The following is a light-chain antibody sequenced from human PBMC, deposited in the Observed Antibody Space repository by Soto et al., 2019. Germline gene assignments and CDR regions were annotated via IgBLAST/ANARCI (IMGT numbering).Light chain of an antibody. CDR2: SAS. CDR1: RSINTY. V-gene: IGKV1-39*01. J-gene: IGKJ1*01. CDR3: QQTYSTPRT. Sequence: DIQMTQSPSSLSASVGDRVTITCRASRSINTYVNWYQQRPGKAPELLIYSASSLHTGVPSRFSGSGAGTDFTFTINSLLPEDFAIYSCQQTYSTPRTFGQGTKVDIK.